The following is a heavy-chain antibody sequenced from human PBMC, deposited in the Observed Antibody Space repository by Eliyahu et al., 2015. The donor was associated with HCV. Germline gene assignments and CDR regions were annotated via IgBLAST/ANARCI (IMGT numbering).Heavy chain of an antibody. D-gene: IGHD1-26*01. CDR1: GFSRNXXXX. Sequence: QVTLKESGPVLVKPTETLTLTCTVSGFSRNXXXXVSWIRQPPGKXLEWLAHIFANDAXSYTTSLKSRLTISKDTSKSQVVLTMTNMDPVDTATYYCARVSTELLLWDWWYYLDVWGKGTTVTVSS. J-gene: IGHJ6*03. CDR3: ARVSTELLLWDWWYYLDV. V-gene: IGHV2-26*01. CDR2: IFANDAX.